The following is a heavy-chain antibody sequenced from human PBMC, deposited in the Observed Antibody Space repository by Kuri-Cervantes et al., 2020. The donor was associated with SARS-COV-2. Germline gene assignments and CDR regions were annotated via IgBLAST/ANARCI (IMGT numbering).Heavy chain of an antibody. Sequence: GESLKISCAACGFTFSSYDMHWVRQATGKGLEWVSAIGTAGDTYYPGSVKGRFTISRDNSKNTLYLQMDSLRAEDTAVYYCAKLYCSSTGCYEVSWGQGTLVTVSS. CDR2: IGTAGDT. CDR3: AKLYCSSTGCYEVS. J-gene: IGHJ4*02. D-gene: IGHD2-2*01. CDR1: GFTFSSYD. V-gene: IGHV3-13*01.